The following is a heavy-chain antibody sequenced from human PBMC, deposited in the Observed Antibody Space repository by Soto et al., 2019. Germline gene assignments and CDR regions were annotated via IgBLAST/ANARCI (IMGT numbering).Heavy chain of an antibody. V-gene: IGHV1-69*13. CDR1: GGTFSSYR. D-gene: IGHD5-18*01. Sequence: SVKVSCKASGGTFSSYRINWVRQAPGQGLEWVGGIVPIYRTADYAQKFQGRVTITADESARTSYMELRSLKSQDTAVYYCVRQGGYSYGYRWYFDLWGRGTLVTVSS. CDR2: IVPIYRTA. J-gene: IGHJ2*01. CDR3: VRQGGYSYGYRWYFDL.